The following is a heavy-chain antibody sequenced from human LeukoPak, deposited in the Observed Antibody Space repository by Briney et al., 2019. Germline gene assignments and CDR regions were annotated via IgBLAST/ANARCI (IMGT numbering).Heavy chain of an antibody. J-gene: IGHJ4*02. CDR3: ARDQRVVPAAGFDY. D-gene: IGHD2-2*01. CDR1: GYTFTSYA. V-gene: IGHV1-3*01. CDR2: INAGNGNT. Sequence: ASVKVSCKASGYTFTSYAMHWVRQAPGQRLEWMGWINAGNGNTKYSQKFQGRVTITRDTSASTAYMELSSLRSEDTAVYYCARDQRVVPAAGFDYWGQGTLVTVSS.